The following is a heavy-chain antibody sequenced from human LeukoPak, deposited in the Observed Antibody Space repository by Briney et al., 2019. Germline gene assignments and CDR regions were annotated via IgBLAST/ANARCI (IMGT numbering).Heavy chain of an antibody. D-gene: IGHD3-10*01. CDR2: IYYSGST. V-gene: IGHV4-31*03. CDR3: ARADGSGSYYNFDY. J-gene: IGHJ4*02. Sequence: PSETLSLTCTVSGGSISSGGYYWSWIRQHPGKGLEWIGYIYYSGSTYYNPSLKSRVTISVDTSKNQFSLRLSSVTAADTAVYYCARADGSGSYYNFDYWGQGTLVTVSS. CDR1: GGSISSGGYY.